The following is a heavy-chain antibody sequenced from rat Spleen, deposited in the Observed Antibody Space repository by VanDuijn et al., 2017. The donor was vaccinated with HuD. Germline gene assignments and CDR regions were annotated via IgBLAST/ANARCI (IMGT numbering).Heavy chain of an antibody. D-gene: IGHD1-1*01. V-gene: IGHV5-29*01. CDR1: GITFTNHY. Sequence: EVELVESGGGLVQPGRSMKVSCAASGITFTNHYMAWVRQAPTKGLEWVATINYDGRSTFYRDSVRDRFTISRDNGKNTLYLQIDSLKSEDTATYYCARHVSYCPDAWGQGTSVTVSS. J-gene: IGHJ4*01. CDR2: INYDGRST. CDR3: ARHVSYCPDA.